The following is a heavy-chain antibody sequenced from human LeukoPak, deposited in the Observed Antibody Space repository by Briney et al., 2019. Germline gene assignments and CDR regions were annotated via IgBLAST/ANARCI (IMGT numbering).Heavy chain of an antibody. CDR1: GGSISSGGYY. Sequence: SETLSLTCTVSGGSISSGGYYWGWIRQPPGKGLEWIGSIYYSGSTYYNPSLKSRVTISVDTSKNQFSLKLSSVTAADTAVYYCAGRHSSGWYERTDYWGQGTLVTVSS. CDR2: IYYSGST. CDR3: AGRHSSGWYERTDY. J-gene: IGHJ4*02. D-gene: IGHD6-19*01. V-gene: IGHV4-39*01.